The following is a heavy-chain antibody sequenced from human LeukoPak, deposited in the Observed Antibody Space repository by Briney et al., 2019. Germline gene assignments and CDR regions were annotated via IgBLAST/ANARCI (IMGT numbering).Heavy chain of an antibody. Sequence: SETLSLTCTVSGGSISSGGYYWSWIRQHPGKGLEWIGYIYYSGSTYYNPSLKSRVTISVDTSKNQFSLKLSSVTAADTAVYYCARNSPYDFWSGYYHFDYWGQGTLVTVSS. CDR1: GGSISSGGYY. V-gene: IGHV4-31*03. D-gene: IGHD3-3*01. CDR2: IYYSGST. J-gene: IGHJ4*02. CDR3: ARNSPYDFWSGYYHFDY.